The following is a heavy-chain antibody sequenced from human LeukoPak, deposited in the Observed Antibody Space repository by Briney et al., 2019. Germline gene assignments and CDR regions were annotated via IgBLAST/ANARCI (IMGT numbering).Heavy chain of an antibody. CDR3: ARLTRLSTSPDRYYLDY. V-gene: IGHV4-4*09. CDR1: GDSLSSYC. J-gene: IGHJ4*02. D-gene: IGHD6-6*01. CDR2: IYTSGGT. Sequence: SETLSLTCTVSGDSLSSYCWSWIRQPPGKGLEWIGYIYTSGGTNYIPSLKGRVTISIDTSKNQFSLKLSSVTAADSAVYYCARLTRLSTSPDRYYLDYWGQGTLVTVSS.